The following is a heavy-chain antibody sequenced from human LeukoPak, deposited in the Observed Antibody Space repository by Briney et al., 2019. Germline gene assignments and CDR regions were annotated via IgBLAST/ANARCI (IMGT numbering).Heavy chain of an antibody. CDR3: ASRNGHHYGSGSYYAFDY. D-gene: IGHD3-10*01. V-gene: IGHV1-8*01. CDR1: GYTFTSYD. CDR2: MNPNSGNT. Sequence: ASVKVSCKASGYTFTSYDINWVRQATGQGLEWMGWMNPNSGNTGYAQKFQGRVTMTRNTSISTAYMELSSLRSEDTAVYYCASRNGHHYGSGSYYAFDYWGQGTLVTVSS. J-gene: IGHJ4*02.